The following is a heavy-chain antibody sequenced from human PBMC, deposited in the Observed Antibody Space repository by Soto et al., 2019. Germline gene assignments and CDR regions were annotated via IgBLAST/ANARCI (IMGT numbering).Heavy chain of an antibody. V-gene: IGHV3-30-3*01. Sequence: GGSLRLSCAASGFTFSSYAMHWVRQAPGKGLEWVAVISYDGSNKYYADSVKGRFTISRDNSKNTLYLQMNSLRAEDTAVYYCARNHWYYYDSSLKNPTLHYFDYWGQGTLVTVSS. J-gene: IGHJ4*02. CDR2: ISYDGSNK. CDR3: ARNHWYYYDSSLKNPTLHYFDY. D-gene: IGHD3-22*01. CDR1: GFTFSSYA.